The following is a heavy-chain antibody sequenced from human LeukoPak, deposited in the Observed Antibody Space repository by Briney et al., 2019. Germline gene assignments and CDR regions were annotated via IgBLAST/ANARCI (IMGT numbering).Heavy chain of an antibody. CDR2: ITASDGTT. V-gene: IGHV3-23*01. J-gene: IGHJ4*02. CDR3: AKCGDYDILTGSYVPDY. CDR1: GFTFTNYA. Sequence: PAPSLTLSCVASGFTFTNYAISWVRHAPGKGLEWVSAITASDGTTHYADSVKGRFTISRSNSTNTLYMQVNSLRAEDTAVYYCAKCGDYDILTGSYVPDYWGQGTLVTVSS. D-gene: IGHD3-9*01.